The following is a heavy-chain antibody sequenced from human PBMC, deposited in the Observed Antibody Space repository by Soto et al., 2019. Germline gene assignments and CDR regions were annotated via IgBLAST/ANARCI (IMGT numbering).Heavy chain of an antibody. CDR3: AKDEGIYGGNYEQ. J-gene: IGHJ4*02. V-gene: IGHV3-23*01. D-gene: IGHD4-4*01. Sequence: LRLSCAASGFTFSSYAMSWVRQAPGKGLEWVSAISGSGGSTYYADSVKGRFTISRDNSKNTLYLQMNSLRAEDTAVYYCAKDEGIYGGNYEQWGKGTLGTVPS. CDR1: GFTFSSYA. CDR2: ISGSGGST.